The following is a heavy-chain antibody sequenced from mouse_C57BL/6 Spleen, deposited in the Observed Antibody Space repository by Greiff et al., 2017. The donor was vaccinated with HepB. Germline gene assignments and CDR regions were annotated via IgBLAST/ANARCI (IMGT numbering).Heavy chain of an antibody. CDR3: AREIYYYGSSYRYFDV. CDR2: INPNNGGT. Sequence: GYTFTDYNMHWVKQSHGKSLEWIGYINPNNGGTSYNQKFKGKATLTVNKSSSTAYMELRSLTSEDSAVYYCAREIYYYGSSYRYFDVWGTGTTVTVSS. CDR1: GYTFTDYN. V-gene: IGHV1-22*01. D-gene: IGHD1-1*01. J-gene: IGHJ1*03.